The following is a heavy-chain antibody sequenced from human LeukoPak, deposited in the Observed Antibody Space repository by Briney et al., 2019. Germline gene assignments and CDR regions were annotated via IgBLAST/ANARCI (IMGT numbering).Heavy chain of an antibody. CDR3: ARGTGSRFFDY. CDR1: GGSISSGGYS. Sequence: PSQTLSLTCAVPGGSISSGGYSWSWIRQPPGKGLEWIGYTYHSGSTYYNPSLKSRVTISVDRSKNQFSLKLSSVTAADTAVYYCARGTGSRFFDYWGQGALVTVSS. D-gene: IGHD3/OR15-3a*01. V-gene: IGHV4-30-2*01. CDR2: TYHSGST. J-gene: IGHJ4*02.